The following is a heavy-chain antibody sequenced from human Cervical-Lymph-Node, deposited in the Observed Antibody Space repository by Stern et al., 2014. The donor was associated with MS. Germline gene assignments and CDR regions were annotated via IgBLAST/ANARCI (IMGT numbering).Heavy chain of an antibody. CDR2: INPSGDRA. J-gene: IGHJ4*02. CDR1: GYSFTSHY. Sequence: QVQLVQSGAEVKKPGASVKVSCKASGYSFTSHYMHWVRQAPGQGLEWVGIINPSGDRASYAQKRQGRVTMTRDTSTSTVYMELSSLRSEDTAVYYCASGTGSKRPTGNYWGQGTLVTVSS. V-gene: IGHV1-46*01. D-gene: IGHD3/OR15-3a*01. CDR3: ASGTGSKRPTGNY.